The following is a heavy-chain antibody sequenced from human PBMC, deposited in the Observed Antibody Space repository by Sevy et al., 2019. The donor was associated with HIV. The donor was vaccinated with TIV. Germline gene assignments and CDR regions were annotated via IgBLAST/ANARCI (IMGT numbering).Heavy chain of an antibody. CDR1: GLTFSDYW. Sequence: GGSLRLSCAPSGLTFSDYWMHWVRQAPGKGLVWVSRVNSDGSSTTYADSLMGRFTITRDNTKNTLSLQMNSLRAGDAAVYYYVAANGWEDYWGQGTLVTVSS. D-gene: IGHD6-19*01. CDR2: VNSDGSST. V-gene: IGHV3-74*01. J-gene: IGHJ4*02. CDR3: VAANGWEDY.